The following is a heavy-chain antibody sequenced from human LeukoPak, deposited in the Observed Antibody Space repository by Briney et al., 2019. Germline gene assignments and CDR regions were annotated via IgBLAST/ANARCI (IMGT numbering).Heavy chain of an antibody. Sequence: GASVRVSSKAAGSTFTAYHFHWVRQAPGQRLEWMGCINLDSRDTLNKEKFQGRFIMTWDPSITTAYMELSTLNSDDTALYYCAKEKTDSGGFADWGQGTLVTVSA. CDR2: INLDSRDT. D-gene: IGHD3-10*01. CDR3: AKEKTDSGGFAD. CDR1: GSTFTAYH. V-gene: IGHV1-2*02. J-gene: IGHJ4*02.